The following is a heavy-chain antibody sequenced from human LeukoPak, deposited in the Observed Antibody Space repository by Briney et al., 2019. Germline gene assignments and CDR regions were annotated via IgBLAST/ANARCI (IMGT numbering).Heavy chain of an antibody. CDR3: ARGCSSTNDAFDI. D-gene: IGHD2-2*01. V-gene: IGHV4-59*01. CDR1: GGSISSYH. Sequence: KPSETLSLTCTVSGGSISSYHWSWIRQPPGKGLEWIGYIYYSGSTNYNPSLKSRVTISVDTSKNQFSLKLSSVTAADTAVYYCARGCSSTNDAFDIWGQGTMVTVSS. J-gene: IGHJ3*02. CDR2: IYYSGST.